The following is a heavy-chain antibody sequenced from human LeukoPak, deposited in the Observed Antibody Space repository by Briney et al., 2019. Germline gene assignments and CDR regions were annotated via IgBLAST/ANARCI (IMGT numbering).Heavy chain of an antibody. J-gene: IGHJ4*02. CDR1: GFSFTTYY. Sequence: GASVKVSCKASGFSFTTYYMHWLRQAPGQGLEWMGMINPRGDSTAYAQKFQDRVTMTRDTSTSTVYVELGSLRFEDTAVYYCARNVSVIDSWGQGTPVTVSS. CDR3: ARNVSVIDS. D-gene: IGHD5/OR15-5a*01. V-gene: IGHV1-46*01. CDR2: INPRGDST.